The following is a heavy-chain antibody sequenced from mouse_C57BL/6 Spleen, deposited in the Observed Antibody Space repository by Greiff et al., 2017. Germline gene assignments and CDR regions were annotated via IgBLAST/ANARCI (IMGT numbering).Heavy chain of an antibody. CDR1: GYTFTSYG. D-gene: IGHD4-1*01. J-gene: IGHJ1*03. V-gene: IGHV1-81*01. Sequence: QVQLQQSGAELARPGASVKLSCKASGYTFTSYGLSWVKQRTGQGLEWIGEIYPRSGNTYYNEKFKGNATLTADKSSRTAYMELRRLTSEDSAVYFCASLTGTGPGYFDVWGTVTTVTVSS. CDR3: ASLTGTGPGYFDV. CDR2: IYPRSGNT.